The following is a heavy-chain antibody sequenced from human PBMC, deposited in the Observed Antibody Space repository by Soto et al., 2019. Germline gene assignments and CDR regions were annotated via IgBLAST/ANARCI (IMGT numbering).Heavy chain of an antibody. D-gene: IGHD2-2*01. CDR3: AGLNHCSSTSCYEPHGAFDI. CDR1: GYTFTGYY. J-gene: IGHJ3*02. V-gene: IGHV1-2*04. CDR2: INPNSGGT. Sequence: ASVKVSCKAAGYTFTGYYMHWGRQAPGQGLEWMGWINPNSGGTNYAQKFQGWVTMTRDTSISTAYMELSRLRSDDTAVYYCAGLNHCSSTSCYEPHGAFDIWGQGTMVTVSS.